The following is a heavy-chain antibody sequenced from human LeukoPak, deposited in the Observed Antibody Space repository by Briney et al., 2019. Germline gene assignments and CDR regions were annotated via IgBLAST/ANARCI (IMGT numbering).Heavy chain of an antibody. Sequence: GGSLRLSCAASGFTFSSYGMHWVRQAPGKGLEWVAVISYDGSNKYYADPVKGRFTISRDNSKNTLYLQMNSLRAEDTAVYYCAKPRYYYDSPPDYWGQGTLVTVSS. V-gene: IGHV3-30*18. CDR3: AKPRYYYDSPPDY. J-gene: IGHJ4*02. CDR2: ISYDGSNK. CDR1: GFTFSSYG. D-gene: IGHD3-22*01.